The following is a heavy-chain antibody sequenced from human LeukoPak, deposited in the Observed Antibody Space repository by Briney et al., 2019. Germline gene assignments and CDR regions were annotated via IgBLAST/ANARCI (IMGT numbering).Heavy chain of an antibody. CDR3: ARDHSSSSEDY. CDR1: GYSINSGYY. J-gene: IGHJ4*02. Sequence: SETLSLTCTVSGYSINSGYYWGWIRQPPGKGLEWIAIIYHSGSTYYNPSLKSRVTISVDTSKNQFSLNLSSVTAADTAVYYCARDHSSSSEDYWGQGTLVTVSS. V-gene: IGHV4-38-2*02. CDR2: IYHSGST. D-gene: IGHD6-13*01.